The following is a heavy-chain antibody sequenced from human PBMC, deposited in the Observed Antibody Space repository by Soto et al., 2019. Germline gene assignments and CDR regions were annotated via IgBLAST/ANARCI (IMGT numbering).Heavy chain of an antibody. CDR3: ARWGTTGGLDV. CDR1: GFTFRSYV. D-gene: IGHD3-16*01. Sequence: QVQLVESGGGVVQPGTSLRLSCVGSGFTFRSYVIHWVRQAPGKGLGWVALTSYDGSGKYYGDSVRGRFTISGNNSRNTVDLQMDSLRLEDTALYYCARWGTTGGLDVWGQGTLVSVSS. CDR2: TSYDGSGK. V-gene: IGHV3-30*19. J-gene: IGHJ1*01.